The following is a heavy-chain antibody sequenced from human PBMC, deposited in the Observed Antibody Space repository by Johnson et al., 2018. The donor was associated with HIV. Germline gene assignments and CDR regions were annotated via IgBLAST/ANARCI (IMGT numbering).Heavy chain of an antibody. J-gene: IGHJ3*02. CDR2: IRYDGSNK. Sequence: QVQLVESGGGVVQPGGSLRLSCAAFGFTFSSYGMHWVRQAPGKGLEWVAFIRYDGSNKYYADSVKGRFTISRDNSKNTLYLKMNSLRAEDTAVYYCAKGKKSLPDAFDIWGQGTIVTVSS. V-gene: IGHV3-30*02. CDR1: GFTFSSYG. CDR3: AKGKKSLPDAFDI.